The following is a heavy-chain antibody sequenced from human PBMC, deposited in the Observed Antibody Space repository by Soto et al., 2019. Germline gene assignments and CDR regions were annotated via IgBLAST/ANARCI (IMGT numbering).Heavy chain of an antibody. Sequence: GASVKVSCKASGGTFSSYAISWVRQAPGQGLEWMGGIIPIFGTANYAQKFQGRVTITADESTSTAYMELSSLRSEDTAVYYCAIVRDGYTALNYYYYVMDVWGQGTTLTVYS. CDR3: AIVRDGYTALNYYYYVMDV. D-gene: IGHD5-12*01. J-gene: IGHJ6*02. CDR1: GGTFSSYA. V-gene: IGHV1-69*13. CDR2: IIPIFGTA.